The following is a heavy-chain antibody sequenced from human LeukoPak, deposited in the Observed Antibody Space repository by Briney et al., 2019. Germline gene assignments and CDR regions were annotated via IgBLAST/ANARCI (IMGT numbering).Heavy chain of an antibody. J-gene: IGHJ4*02. D-gene: IGHD5-12*01. CDR3: AKVVSGYDPFDY. CDR1: GYTFTSYG. V-gene: IGHV1-18*04. CDR2: ISAYNGNT. Sequence: ATVNVSCKASGYTFTSYGISWVRQAPGQGLEWMGWISAYNGNTNYAQKLQGRVTMTTDTSTSTAYMELRSLRSDDTAVYYCAKVVSGYDPFDYWGQGTLVTVSS.